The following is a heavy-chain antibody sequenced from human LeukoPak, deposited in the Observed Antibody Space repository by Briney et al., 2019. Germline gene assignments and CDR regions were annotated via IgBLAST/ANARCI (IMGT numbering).Heavy chain of an antibody. V-gene: IGHV1-69*13. CDR2: IIPIFGTA. J-gene: IGHJ5*02. CDR1: GYTFTSYA. CDR3: ARDTPPIAAAGTLNWFDP. D-gene: IGHD6-13*01. Sequence: SVKVSCKASGYTFTSYAISWVRQAPGQGLEWMGGIIPIFGTANYAQKFQGRVTITADESTSTAYMELSSLRSEDTAVYYCARDTPPIAAAGTLNWFDPWGQGTLVTVSS.